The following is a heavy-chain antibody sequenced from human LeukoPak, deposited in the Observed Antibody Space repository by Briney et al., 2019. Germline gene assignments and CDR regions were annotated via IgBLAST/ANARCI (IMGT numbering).Heavy chain of an antibody. CDR2: IYYSGST. CDR1: GGSISSSSYY. D-gene: IGHD2-2*01. CDR3: ARRCSSSSCFNY. J-gene: IGHJ4*02. V-gene: IGHV4-39*07. Sequence: SETLSLTCTVSGGSISSSSYYWGWIRQPPGKGLEWIGSIYYSGSTNYNPSLKSRVTISIDTSKNQFSLKLNSVTAADTAVYYCARRCSSSSCFNYWGQGTLVTVSS.